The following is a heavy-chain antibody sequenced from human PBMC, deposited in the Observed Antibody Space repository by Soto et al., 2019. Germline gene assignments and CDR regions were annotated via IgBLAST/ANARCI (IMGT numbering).Heavy chain of an antibody. J-gene: IGHJ4*02. CDR2: ISGSGEIT. Sequence: EVQLLESGGGLVRPGGSLRLSCAASGFPFTSYAMGWVRQAPGKGLEWISVISGSGEITLYTDSVKGRFTISRDFSNNTLSLQMNSLRADDTAIYYCGKARYLLVDQPLYFESWGQGTLVTVSS. D-gene: IGHD3-9*01. CDR1: GFPFTSYA. CDR3: GKARYLLVDQPLYFES. V-gene: IGHV3-23*01.